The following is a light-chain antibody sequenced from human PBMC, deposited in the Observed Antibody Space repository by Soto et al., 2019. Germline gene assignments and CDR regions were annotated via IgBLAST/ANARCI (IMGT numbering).Light chain of an antibody. CDR1: QNISNF. J-gene: IGKJ5*01. V-gene: IGKV1-39*01. CDR3: QQSYSTPVT. Sequence: DIQMTQSPSSLSASLGDRVTITCRASQNISNFLNWNQQKPGRAPKLLMHAASTLQSGVPSRFSGSASGTDFSLTISSLQPEDFAAYYCQQSYSTPVTFGHGTRLDIK. CDR2: AAS.